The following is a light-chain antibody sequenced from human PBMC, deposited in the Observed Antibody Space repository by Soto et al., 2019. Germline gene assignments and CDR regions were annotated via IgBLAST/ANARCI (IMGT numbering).Light chain of an antibody. Sequence: QSVLTQSPSASASVGASVKLTCTLSSGPSSYAIAWHQQQPEKAPRYLMKFNSDGSHNKGDGIPGRFSGSSSGAEHYLTISNLQSEDEAYYYCQTWGTGSHVVFGGGTKLTVL. CDR3: QTWGTGSHVV. CDR1: SGPSSYA. J-gene: IGLJ2*01. CDR2: FNSDGSH. V-gene: IGLV4-69*01.